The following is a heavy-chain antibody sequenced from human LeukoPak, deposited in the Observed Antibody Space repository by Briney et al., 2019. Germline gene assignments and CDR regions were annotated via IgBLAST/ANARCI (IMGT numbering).Heavy chain of an antibody. CDR1: GFTFSSYS. CDR3: AHQVPPNDEYFDH. CDR2: ISNTGRAT. Sequence: PGGSLSHNCVASGFTFSSYSMHWVRQAPGEGLEWLSGISNTGRATDYADTIKGRFTISRDNSKNTVFLQMNSLRAEDTAEYFCAHQVPPNDEYFDHWGQGTLVIVSS. D-gene: IGHD6-6*01. J-gene: IGHJ5*02. V-gene: IGHV3-23*01.